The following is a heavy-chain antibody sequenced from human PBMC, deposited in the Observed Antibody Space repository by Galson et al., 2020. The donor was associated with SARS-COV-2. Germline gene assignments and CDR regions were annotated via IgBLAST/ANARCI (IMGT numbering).Heavy chain of an antibody. CDR1: AFRFSDHY. Sequence: GESLKISCAASAFRFSDHYMDWVRQAPGKGLEWVSRIRNKAYSYTTEYAASVKGRFTISRDDSKNSLYLQMNSLKSGDTAVYYCASLYQGGYWGQGTLVTVSS. CDR2: IRNKAYSYTT. V-gene: IGHV3-72*01. D-gene: IGHD2-2*01. J-gene: IGHJ4*02. CDR3: ASLYQGGY.